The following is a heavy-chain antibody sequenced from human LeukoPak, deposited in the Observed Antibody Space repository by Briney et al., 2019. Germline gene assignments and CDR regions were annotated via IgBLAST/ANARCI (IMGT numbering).Heavy chain of an antibody. J-gene: IGHJ4*02. V-gene: IGHV3-9*03. CDR2: VNWDSGMV. D-gene: IGHD4-17*01. Sequence: PGGSLRLSCAASGFSFDVYAMYWGREGLGKGVGWGSGVNWDSGMVGYADSVKGRFNISSDNAKNSLYLQMNSLRAEDMALYYCAKDTFKMTTGYCDYWGQGILVTVSS. CDR3: AKDTFKMTTGYCDY. CDR1: GFSFDVYA.